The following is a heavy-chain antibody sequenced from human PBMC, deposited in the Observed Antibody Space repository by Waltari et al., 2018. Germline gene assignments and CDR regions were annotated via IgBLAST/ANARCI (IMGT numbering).Heavy chain of an antibody. CDR2: IIPIFVTA. CDR1: GGTFSSYA. D-gene: IGHD2-2*01. V-gene: IGHV1-69*01. Sequence: QVQLVQSGAEVKKPGSSVKVSCKASGGTFSSYAISWVRQAPGQGLEWMGGIIPIFVTANYAQKFQGRVTITADESTSTAYMELSSLRSEDTAVYYCARDDCSSTSCYNTGSFDYWGQGTLVTVSS. CDR3: ARDDCSSTSCYNTGSFDY. J-gene: IGHJ4*02.